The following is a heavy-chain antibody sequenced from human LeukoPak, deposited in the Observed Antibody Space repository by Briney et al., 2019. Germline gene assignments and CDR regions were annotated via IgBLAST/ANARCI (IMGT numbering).Heavy chain of an antibody. Sequence: SETLSLTCAAYGGSFSGFYWGWIRQPPGKGLEWIGEINQSGSTKYNPSLKSRVTISVDTPKNQFSLKLSSVTAADTAVYYCARVRYYGSGSYYKRNWFDPWGQGALVTVSS. CDR2: INQSGST. D-gene: IGHD3-10*01. J-gene: IGHJ5*02. V-gene: IGHV4-34*01. CDR1: GGSFSGFY. CDR3: ARVRYYGSGSYYKRNWFDP.